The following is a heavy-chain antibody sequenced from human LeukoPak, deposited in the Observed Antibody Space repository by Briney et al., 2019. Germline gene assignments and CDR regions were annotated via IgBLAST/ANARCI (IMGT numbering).Heavy chain of an antibody. D-gene: IGHD2-8*01. J-gene: IGHJ4*02. CDR1: GGTFSSYA. CDR3: ARDLTYCTNGVCYRRDY. V-gene: IGHV1-69*05. Sequence: ASVKVSCKASGGTFSSYAISWVRQAPGQGLEWMGGIIPILGTANYAQKFQGRVTITTDESTSTAYMELSSLRSEDTAVYYCARDLTYCTNGVCYRRDYWGQGTLVTVSS. CDR2: IIPILGTA.